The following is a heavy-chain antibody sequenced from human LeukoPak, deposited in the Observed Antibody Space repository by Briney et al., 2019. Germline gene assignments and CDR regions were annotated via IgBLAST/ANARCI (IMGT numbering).Heavy chain of an antibody. Sequence: SETLSLTCAVSGGSISSSNWWSWVRQPPGKGLEWIGEIYHSGSTNYNPSLKSRVTISVDKSKNQFSLKLSSVTAADTAVYYCASLVSGWYLFDYWGQGTLVTVSS. CDR2: IYHSGST. CDR1: GGSISSSNW. D-gene: IGHD6-19*01. CDR3: ASLVSGWYLFDY. J-gene: IGHJ4*02. V-gene: IGHV4-4*02.